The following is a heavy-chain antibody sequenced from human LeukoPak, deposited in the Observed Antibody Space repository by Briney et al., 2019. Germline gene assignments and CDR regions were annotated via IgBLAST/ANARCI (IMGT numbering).Heavy chain of an antibody. V-gene: IGHV3-15*01. D-gene: IGHD1-26*01. Sequence: GGSLRLSCAASGFTFSNAWMTWVRQAPGKGLEWVGRIKRKTDGGTTDYAAPVKGRFTISRDDSKNTLYLQMNSLRTEDTAVYYCTTPWGWDLPRAHDAFDIWGQGTMVTVSS. CDR2: IKRKTDGGTT. CDR3: TTPWGWDLPRAHDAFDI. J-gene: IGHJ3*02. CDR1: GFTFSNAW.